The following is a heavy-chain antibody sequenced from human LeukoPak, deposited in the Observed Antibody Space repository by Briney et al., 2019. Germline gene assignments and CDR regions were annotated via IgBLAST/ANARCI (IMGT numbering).Heavy chain of an antibody. CDR2: IRYDGSGK. D-gene: IGHD3-16*01. CDR1: GFTFSSYG. CDR3: VKDKDNLWGSPYFFDN. J-gene: IGHJ4*02. Sequence: PGGSLRLSCAASGFTFSSYGMHWVRQAPGKGLEWVAFIRYDGSGKYYGDSVKGRFTISRDISKNTLHLQMNSLRVEDTAVYFCVKDKDNLWGSPYFFDNWGQGTLVSVSS. V-gene: IGHV3-30*02.